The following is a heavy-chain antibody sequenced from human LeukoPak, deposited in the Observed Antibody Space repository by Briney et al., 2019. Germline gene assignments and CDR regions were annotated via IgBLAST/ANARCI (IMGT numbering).Heavy chain of an antibody. D-gene: IGHD3-16*01. J-gene: IGHJ4*02. Sequence: GASVKVSCKASGYTFTSYGISWVRQAPGQGLEWMGWISAYNGNTNYAQKLQGRVTMTTDTSTSTVYMELRSLRSEDTAVYYCERDFRATFGGVMASAFDYWGQGTLVTVSP. CDR3: ERDFRATFGGVMASAFDY. V-gene: IGHV1-18*01. CDR1: GYTFTSYG. CDR2: ISAYNGNT.